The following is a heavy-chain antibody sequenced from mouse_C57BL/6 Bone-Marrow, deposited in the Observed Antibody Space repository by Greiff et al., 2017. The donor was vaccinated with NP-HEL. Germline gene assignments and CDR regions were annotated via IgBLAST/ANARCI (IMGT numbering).Heavy chain of an antibody. D-gene: IGHD2-1*01. CDR3: ARHYGNPFDY. V-gene: IGHV5-6*01. Sequence: EVHLVESGGDLVKPGGSLKLSCAASGFTFSSYGMSWVRQTPDKRLEWVATISSGGSYTYYPDSVKGRFTISRDNAKNTLYLQMSSLKSEDTAMYYCARHYGNPFDYWGQGTTLTVSS. J-gene: IGHJ2*01. CDR1: GFTFSSYG. CDR2: ISSGGSYT.